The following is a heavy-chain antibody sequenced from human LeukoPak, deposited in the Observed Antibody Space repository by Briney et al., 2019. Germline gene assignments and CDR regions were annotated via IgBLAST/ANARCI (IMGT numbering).Heavy chain of an antibody. CDR3: AKDRPTWPIDY. J-gene: IGHJ4*02. D-gene: IGHD5-12*01. V-gene: IGHV3-7*03. CDR2: IKQDGSEK. CDR1: GFTFSSYW. Sequence: GGSLRLSCAASGFTFSSYWMSWVRQAPGKGLEWVPNIKQDGSEKYYVDSVKGRFTISRDNFKNTLFLQMNSLRAEDTAVYYCAKDRPTWPIDYWGQGTLVTVSS.